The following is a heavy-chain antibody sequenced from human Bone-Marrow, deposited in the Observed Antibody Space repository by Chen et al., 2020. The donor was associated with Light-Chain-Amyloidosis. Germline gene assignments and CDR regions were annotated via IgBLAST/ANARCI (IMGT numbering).Heavy chain of an antibody. Sequence: EVHLVESGGGLVKPGGSLRLSCAGSNFTFDVYTMNWVRLTPGKGLEWVSAISSSSRSTYYADSVRGRFTTSRDNADNSLTLHMDDLRVEDTGVYFRAKEMGIHNGAFDIWGRGTVVTVSS. CDR3: AKEMGIHNGAFDI. V-gene: IGHV3-21*01. CDR2: ISSSSRST. D-gene: IGHD2-8*01. J-gene: IGHJ3*02. CDR1: NFTFDVYT.